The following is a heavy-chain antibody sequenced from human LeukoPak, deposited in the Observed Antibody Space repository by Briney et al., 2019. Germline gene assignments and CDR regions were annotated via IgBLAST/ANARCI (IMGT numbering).Heavy chain of an antibody. CDR1: GFTFSSYA. V-gene: IGHV3-30*04. CDR3: ARDRLGEPREYYFDY. D-gene: IGHD2-21*01. Sequence: PGGSLRLSCAASGFTFSSYAMHWVRQAPGKGLEWVAVISYDGSNKYYADSVKGRFTISRDNSKNTLYLQMNSLRAEGTAVYYCARDRLGEPREYYFDYWGQGTLVTVSS. CDR2: ISYDGSNK. J-gene: IGHJ4*02.